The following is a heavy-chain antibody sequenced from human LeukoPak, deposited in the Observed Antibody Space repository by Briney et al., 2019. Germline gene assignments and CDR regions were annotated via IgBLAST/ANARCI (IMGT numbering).Heavy chain of an antibody. D-gene: IGHD7-27*01. CDR1: GFTFSSYA. CDR3: AKSGANWGPTAIDY. CDR2: MSGGGGST. V-gene: IGHV3-23*01. J-gene: IGHJ4*02. Sequence: PGGSLRLSCAASGFTFSSYAMSWVRQAPGKGLEGVSAMSGGGGSTYYASSVKGRFTISRDNSKNTLYLQMNSLRAEDTAVYYCAKSGANWGPTAIDYWGQGTLVTVSS.